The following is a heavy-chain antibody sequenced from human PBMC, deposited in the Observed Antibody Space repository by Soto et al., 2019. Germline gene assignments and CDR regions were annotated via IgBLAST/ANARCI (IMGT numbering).Heavy chain of an antibody. CDR2: IWYDGSNK. CDR1: GFTFSSYG. D-gene: IGHD2-21*02. CDR3: ARDSRAYCGGDCPGGY. Sequence: QVQLVESGGGVVQPGRSLRLSCAASGFTFSSYGMHWVRQAPGKGLEWVAVIWYDGSNKYYADSVKGRFTISRDNSKNTRYLQRTSRRAEDPAVYYCARDSRAYCGGDCPGGYWGQGTLVTVSS. J-gene: IGHJ4*02. V-gene: IGHV3-33*01.